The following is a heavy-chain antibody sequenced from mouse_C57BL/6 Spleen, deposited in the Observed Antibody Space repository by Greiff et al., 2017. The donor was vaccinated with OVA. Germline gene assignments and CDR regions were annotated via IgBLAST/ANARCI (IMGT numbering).Heavy chain of an antibody. V-gene: IGHV1-4*01. D-gene: IGHD2-4*01. J-gene: IGHJ2*01. Sequence: VQRVESGAELARPGASVKMSCKASGYTFTSYTMHWLKQRPGQGLEWIGYINPSSGYTKYNQKFKDKATLTADKSSSTAYMQLSSLTSEDSAVYYCARQDYEPPYYFDYWGQGTTLTVSS. CDR2: INPSSGYT. CDR3: ARQDYEPPYYFDY. CDR1: GYTFTSYT.